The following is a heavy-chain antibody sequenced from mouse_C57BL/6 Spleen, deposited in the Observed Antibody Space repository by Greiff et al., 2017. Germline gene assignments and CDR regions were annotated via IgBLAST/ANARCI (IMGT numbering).Heavy chain of an antibody. J-gene: IGHJ1*03. V-gene: IGHV1-55*01. D-gene: IGHD1-1*01. Sequence: QVQLQQPGAELVKPGASVKMSCKASGYTFTSYWITWVKQRPGQGLEWIGDIYPGSGSTNYNEKFKSKATLTVDTSSSTAYMQRSSLTSEDSAVYYCARRDYYGPHWYFEVGGTGTTVTVSS. CDR3: ARRDYYGPHWYFEV. CDR2: IYPGSGST. CDR1: GYTFTSYW.